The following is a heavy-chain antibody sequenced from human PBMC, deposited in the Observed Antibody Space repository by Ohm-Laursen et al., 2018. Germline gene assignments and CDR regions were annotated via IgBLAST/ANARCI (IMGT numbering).Heavy chain of an antibody. D-gene: IGHD6-19*01. J-gene: IGHJ4*02. CDR3: ARAGVAVAGIDY. CDR2: IYYSGST. Sequence: GTLSLTCTVSGGSISSYYWSWIRQPPGKGLEWIGYIYYSGSTNYNPSLTTRVTISVDTSKNQFSLKLSSVTAADTAVYYCARAGVAVAGIDYWGQGTLVTVSS. CDR1: GGSISSYY. V-gene: IGHV4-59*01.